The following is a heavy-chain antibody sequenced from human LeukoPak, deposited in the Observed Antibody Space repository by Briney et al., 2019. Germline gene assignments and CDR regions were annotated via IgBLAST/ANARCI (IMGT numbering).Heavy chain of an antibody. CDR3: ARGIAAAVLDY. D-gene: IGHD6-25*01. CDR2: INPNSGDT. J-gene: IGHJ4*02. CDR1: GYIFTGQY. Sequence: GASVKVSCKASGYIFTGQYMHWVRQAPGQGLEWMGWINPNSGDTNYAQKFQGRVTMTRDTSISTAYMELSRLRSDDTAVYYCARGIAAAVLDYWGQGTLVTVSS. V-gene: IGHV1-2*02.